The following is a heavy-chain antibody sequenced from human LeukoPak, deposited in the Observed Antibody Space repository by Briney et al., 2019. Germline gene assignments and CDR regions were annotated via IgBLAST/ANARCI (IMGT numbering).Heavy chain of an antibody. V-gene: IGHV4-39*07. J-gene: IGHJ5*02. CDR2: IYYSGST. D-gene: IGHD3-16*02. CDR1: GGSISSSSYY. CDR3: ARNRYDYVWGSYRPHWFDP. Sequence: SETLSLTCTVSGGSISSSSYYWGWIRQPPGKGLEWIGSIYYSGSTYYNPSLKSRVTISVDTSKNQFSLKLSSVTAADTAVYYCARNRYDYVWGSYRPHWFDPWGQGTLVTVSS.